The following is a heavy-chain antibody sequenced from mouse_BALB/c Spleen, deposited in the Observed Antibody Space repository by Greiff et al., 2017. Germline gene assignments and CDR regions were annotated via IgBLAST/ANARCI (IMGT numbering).Heavy chain of an antibody. D-gene: IGHD1-1*01. CDR3: ARYMNGSSYAMDY. CDR1: GDSITSGY. J-gene: IGHJ4*01. CDR2: ISYSGST. V-gene: IGHV3-8*02. Sequence: VQLKESGPSLVKPSQTLSLTCSVTGDSITSGYWNWIRKFPGNKLEYMGYISYSGSTYYNPSLKSRISITRDTSKNQYYLQLNSVTTEDTATYYCARYMNGSSYAMDYWGQGTSVTVSS.